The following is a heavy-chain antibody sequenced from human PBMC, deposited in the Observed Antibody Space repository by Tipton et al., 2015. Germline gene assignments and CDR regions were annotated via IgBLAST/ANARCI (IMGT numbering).Heavy chain of an antibody. Sequence: TLSLTCSVSGGSVTSGSYYWNWIRQPPGQGLEWIGYIYYSGSTSYNPSLKSRVTISVNTSKNQFSLNLNSVSAADTAVYYCASYDYSNMNLDHWGQGTLVTVSS. V-gene: IGHV4-61*01. CDR1: GGSVTSGSYY. J-gene: IGHJ4*02. CDR3: ASYDYSNMNLDH. D-gene: IGHD4-11*01. CDR2: IYYSGST.